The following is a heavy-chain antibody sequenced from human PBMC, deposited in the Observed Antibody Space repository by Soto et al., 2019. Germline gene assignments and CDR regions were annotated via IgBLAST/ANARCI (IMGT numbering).Heavy chain of an antibody. J-gene: IGHJ6*02. CDR1: GFTFSSYW. Sequence: GGSLRLSCAASGFTFSSYWMSWVRQAPGKGLGWVANIKQDGSETYYVDSVTGRCTISRDNAQNSLYLQLNTLSAEDTAVYYCPCDRKVAAARHYFGLDVWGQGTTVTVSS. D-gene: IGHD2-2*01. V-gene: IGHV3-7*01. CDR2: IKQDGSET. CDR3: PCDRKVAAARHYFGLDV.